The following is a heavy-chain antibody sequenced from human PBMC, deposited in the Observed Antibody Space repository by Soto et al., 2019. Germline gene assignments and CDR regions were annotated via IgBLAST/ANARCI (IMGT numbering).Heavy chain of an antibody. Sequence: QVQLVESGGGVVQPGRSLRLSCAASRFTFSSYGMHWVRQAPGKGLEWVAVISYDGSNKYYADSVKGRFTISRDNSKNTRYLQMNSLRAEDTAVYYCAKGKYYYYYGMDVWGQGTTVTVSS. CDR3: AKGKYYYYYGMDV. J-gene: IGHJ6*02. V-gene: IGHV3-30*18. CDR1: RFTFSSYG. CDR2: ISYDGSNK.